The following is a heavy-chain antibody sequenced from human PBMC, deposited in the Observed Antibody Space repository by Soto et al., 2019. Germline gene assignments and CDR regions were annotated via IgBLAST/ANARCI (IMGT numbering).Heavy chain of an antibody. CDR2: VRGDNGHT. CDR3: ARDLGYCRSGTCYREWFDP. CDR1: GYTFTTHG. Sequence: QVQLVQYGAEVKKPGASVKVSCKASGYTFTTHGISWVRQVPGQGLEWMGWVRGDNGHTNYAQSLQGRVTMTTDTSTNTAYMELMSLRSDDTAVYYCARDLGYCRSGTCYREWFDPWGQGTLVTVSS. D-gene: IGHD2-15*01. J-gene: IGHJ5*02. V-gene: IGHV1-18*01.